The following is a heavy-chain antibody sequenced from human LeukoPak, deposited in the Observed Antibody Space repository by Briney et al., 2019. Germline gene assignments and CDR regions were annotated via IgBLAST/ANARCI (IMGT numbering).Heavy chain of an antibody. V-gene: IGHV4-61*01. CDR2: IYYSGST. CDR3: ASSRQLPTFYYYYGMDV. J-gene: IGHJ6*04. D-gene: IGHD2-2*01. Sequence: SGTLSLTCTVSGGSVSSGSYYWSWIRQPPGKGLEWIGYIYYSGSTNYNPSLKSRVTISVDTTKNQFSLKLSSVTAADTAVYYCASSRQLPTFYYYYGMDVWGKGTTVTVSS. CDR1: GGSVSSGSYY.